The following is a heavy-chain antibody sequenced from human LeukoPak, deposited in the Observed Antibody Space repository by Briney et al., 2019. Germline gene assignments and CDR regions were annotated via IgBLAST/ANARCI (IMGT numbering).Heavy chain of an antibody. Sequence: GASVTVSCKASGYTFTSYGISWVRQAPGQGLEWMGWISAYNGNTNYAQKLQGRVTMTTDTSTSTAYMELRSLRSDDTAVYYCARERSDILTGYYFDYWGQGTLVTVSS. V-gene: IGHV1-18*01. CDR1: GYTFTSYG. CDR3: ARERSDILTGYYFDY. J-gene: IGHJ4*02. CDR2: ISAYNGNT. D-gene: IGHD3-9*01.